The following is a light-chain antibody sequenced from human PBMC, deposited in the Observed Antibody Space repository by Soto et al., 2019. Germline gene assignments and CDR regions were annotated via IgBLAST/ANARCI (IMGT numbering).Light chain of an antibody. CDR2: EDS. V-gene: IGLV6-57*04. Sequence: NFMLTQPHSVSESPGKTATISCTRSSGSIASNYVQWYQQRPGSAPTTVIYEDSQRPSGVPDRFSGSIDSSSNSASLFISGLKTEDEADYYCQSYDSTNVIFGGGTKLTVL. CDR3: QSYDSTNVI. J-gene: IGLJ2*01. CDR1: SGSIASNY.